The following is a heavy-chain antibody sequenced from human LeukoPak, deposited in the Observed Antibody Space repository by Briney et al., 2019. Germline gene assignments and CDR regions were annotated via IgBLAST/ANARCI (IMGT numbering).Heavy chain of an antibody. Sequence: PGGSLRLSCAASGFTFSNCWLHWVRQAPGKGLEWVANIKKDGIEKYYVESVKGRFTISRDNAKNSLSLQMNSLRAEDTAVYYCARGRYSSRSGGYYFDIWGQGTLVTVSS. D-gene: IGHD2-2*01. CDR2: IKKDGIEK. V-gene: IGHV3-7*01. CDR3: ARGRYSSRSGGYYFDI. J-gene: IGHJ4*02. CDR1: GFTFSNCW.